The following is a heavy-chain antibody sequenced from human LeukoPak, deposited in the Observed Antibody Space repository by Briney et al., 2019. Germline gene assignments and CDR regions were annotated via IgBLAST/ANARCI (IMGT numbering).Heavy chain of an antibody. Sequence: PGGSLRLSCAASGFTFSTFAMSWVRQAPGKGLEWVSGISGSGGSTFYADSVKGRFTISRDNSRNTLYLQTNSLRAEDTAVYYCAKVPNIAVPGTVYWGRGTLVTVSS. CDR1: GFTFSTFA. J-gene: IGHJ4*02. CDR2: ISGSGGST. D-gene: IGHD6-19*01. CDR3: AKVPNIAVPGTVY. V-gene: IGHV3-23*01.